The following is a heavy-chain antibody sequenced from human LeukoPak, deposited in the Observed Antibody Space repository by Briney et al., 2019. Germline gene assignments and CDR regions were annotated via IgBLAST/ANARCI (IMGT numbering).Heavy chain of an antibody. CDR1: GGSISSSSYY. J-gene: IGHJ4*02. D-gene: IGHD3-3*01. Sequence: SETLSLTCTVSGGSISSSSYYWGWIRQPPGKGLEWIGSIYYSGSTYYNPSLKSRVTISVDTSKNQFSLKLSSVTAADTAVYYCARHITIFGVVIPHFDYWGQGTLVTVSS. CDR3: ARHITIFGVVIPHFDY. CDR2: IYYSGST. V-gene: IGHV4-39*01.